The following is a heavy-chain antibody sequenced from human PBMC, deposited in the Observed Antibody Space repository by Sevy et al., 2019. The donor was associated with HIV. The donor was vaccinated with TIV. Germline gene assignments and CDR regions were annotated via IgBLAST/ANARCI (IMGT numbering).Heavy chain of an antibody. Sequence: GGSLRLSCTTSGFMFNLYSFNWVRQAPGKGLEWIAFISSSGKYQFYADSVKGGFTMSRDTATNSVYLQIDSLRADDTAVYYCAGASATYTALANYYGMDVWGQGTTVTVSS. D-gene: IGHD5-18*01. J-gene: IGHJ6*02. CDR1: GFMFNLYS. V-gene: IGHV3-21*06. CDR2: ISSSGKYQ. CDR3: AGASATYTALANYYGMDV.